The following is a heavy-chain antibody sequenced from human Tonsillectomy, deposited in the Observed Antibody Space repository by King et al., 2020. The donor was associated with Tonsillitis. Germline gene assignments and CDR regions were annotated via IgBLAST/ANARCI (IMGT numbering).Heavy chain of an antibody. CDR1: GGSINSYY. J-gene: IGHJ2*01. Sequence: QLQLQESGPGLVKPSETLSLTCTVSGGSINSYYCSWIRQPPGKGLEWIGYIYYSGSTNYNPSLKSRVTMSVDTSKNQFSLRVTSVTAADTAVYYCATSDTYGRWYFDLWGRGTLVTVSS. V-gene: IGHV4-59*01. D-gene: IGHD5-18*01. CDR2: IYYSGST. CDR3: ATSDTYGRWYFDL.